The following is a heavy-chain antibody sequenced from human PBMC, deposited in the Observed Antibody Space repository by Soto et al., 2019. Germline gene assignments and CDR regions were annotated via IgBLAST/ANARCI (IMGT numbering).Heavy chain of an antibody. CDR1: GFTFSSYS. CDR2: ISSSSSYI. V-gene: IGHV3-21*01. Sequence: EVQLVESGGGLVKPGGSLRLSCAASGFTFSSYSMNWVRQAPGKGLEWVSSISSSSSYIHYADSVKGRFTISRDNAKNSLYLQMNSLRAEDTAVYYCARDIMHYDILTGYSTDYFDYWGQGTLVTVSS. J-gene: IGHJ4*02. CDR3: ARDIMHYDILTGYSTDYFDY. D-gene: IGHD3-9*01.